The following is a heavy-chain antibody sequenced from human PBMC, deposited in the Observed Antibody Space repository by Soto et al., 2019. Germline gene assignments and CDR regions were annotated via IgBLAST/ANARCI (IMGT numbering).Heavy chain of an antibody. J-gene: IGHJ4*02. Sequence: SETLSLTCAVSGGSISAGVYSWSWIRQPPGKGLEWIGYIYPSGNTNYNPSLKSRVTMSVERSRSQISLKLTSVTAADTAVYYCAREDAFNVAFDFWGQGTLVTVSS. CDR2: IYPSGNT. CDR3: AREDAFNVAFDF. D-gene: IGHD2-2*01. V-gene: IGHV4-30-2*01. CDR1: GGSISAGVYS.